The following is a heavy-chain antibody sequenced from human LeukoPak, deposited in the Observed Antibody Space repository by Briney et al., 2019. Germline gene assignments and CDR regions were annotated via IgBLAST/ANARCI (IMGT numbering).Heavy chain of an antibody. CDR2: IIPILGIA. D-gene: IGHD4-17*01. CDR3: AKDLNYGGHGMGYFDY. CDR1: GGTFSSYA. V-gene: IGHV1-69*04. Sequence: SVKVSCKASGGTFSSYAISWVRQAPGQGLEWMGRIIPILGIANYAQKFQGRVTITADKSTSTAYMELSSLRSEDTAVYYCAKDLNYGGHGMGYFDYWGQGTLVTVSS. J-gene: IGHJ4*02.